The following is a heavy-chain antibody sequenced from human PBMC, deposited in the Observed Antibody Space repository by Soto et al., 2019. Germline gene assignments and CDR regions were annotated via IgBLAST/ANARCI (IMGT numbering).Heavy chain of an antibody. V-gene: IGHV4-61*08. Sequence: TSETLSLTCTVSGGSISSGGYYWSWIRQPPGKGLEWIGYIYYSGSTNYNPSLKSRVTISVDTSKNQFSLKLSSVTAADTAVYYCARHPVRLWGGNSNYYYGMDVWGQGTTVTVSS. CDR1: GGSISSGGYY. J-gene: IGHJ6*02. CDR3: ARHPVRLWGGNSNYYYGMDV. CDR2: IYYSGST. D-gene: IGHD2-21*02.